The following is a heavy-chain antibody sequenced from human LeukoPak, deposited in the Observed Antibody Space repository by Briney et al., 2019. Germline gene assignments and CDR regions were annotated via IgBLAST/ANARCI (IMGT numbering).Heavy chain of an antibody. Sequence: GGSLRLSCAASGFTFDDYAMHWVRQAPGKGLGWVSGISWNSGSIGYADSVKGRFTISRDNAKNSLYLQMNSLRAEDTALYYCAKVPSFGSDLDAFDIWGQGTMVTVSS. CDR2: ISWNSGSI. J-gene: IGHJ3*02. CDR3: AKVPSFGSDLDAFDI. CDR1: GFTFDDYA. V-gene: IGHV3-9*01. D-gene: IGHD3-16*01.